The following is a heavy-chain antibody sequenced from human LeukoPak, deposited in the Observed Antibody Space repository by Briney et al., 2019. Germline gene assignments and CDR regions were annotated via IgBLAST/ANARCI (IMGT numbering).Heavy chain of an antibody. CDR3: AKDIGRYSPYYFDY. J-gene: IGHJ4*02. D-gene: IGHD2-15*01. Sequence: PGGSLRLSCAASGFTFDDYGMHWVRQTPGKGLGWVSLISGDGSSTYYADSVKGRFTISRDNSKNSLYLQMNSLRTGDTALYYCAKDIGRYSPYYFDYWGQGTLVTVPS. CDR1: GFTFDDYG. CDR2: ISGDGSST. V-gene: IGHV3-43*02.